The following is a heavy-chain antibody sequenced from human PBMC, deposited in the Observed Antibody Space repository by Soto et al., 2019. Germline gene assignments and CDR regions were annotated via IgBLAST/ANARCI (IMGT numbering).Heavy chain of an antibody. CDR3: ARVGRYGWDFDH. D-gene: IGHD5-18*01. CDR1: EFSFRSYW. J-gene: IGHJ4*02. CDR2: INEDGSQK. Sequence: GGSLRLSCAASEFSFRSYWMTWGRQAPGKGLEWVALINEDGSQKYYVGSVKGRFIISRDNAKDSVYMQMDSLRAGDTAVYFCARVGRYGWDFDHWGQGTLVTVSS. V-gene: IGHV3-7*01.